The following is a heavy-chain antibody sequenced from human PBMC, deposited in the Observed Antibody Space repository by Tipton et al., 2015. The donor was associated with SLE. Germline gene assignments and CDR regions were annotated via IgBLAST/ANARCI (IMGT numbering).Heavy chain of an antibody. CDR2: IYYSGST. CDR1: GGSISSYY. J-gene: IGHJ6*02. Sequence: TLSLTCTVSGGSISSYYWSWIRQPPGKGLEWIGYIYYSGSTNYNPSLKSRVTISVDTSKNQFSLKLSSVTAADTAVYYCARSWPRDYYYCYGMDVWGQGTTVTVSS. CDR3: ARSWPRDYYYCYGMDV. V-gene: IGHV4-59*08. D-gene: IGHD5-24*01.